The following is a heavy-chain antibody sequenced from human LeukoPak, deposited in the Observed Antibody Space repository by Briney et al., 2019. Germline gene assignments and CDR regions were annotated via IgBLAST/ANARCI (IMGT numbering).Heavy chain of an antibody. CDR2: IYHSGST. D-gene: IGHD6-6*01. CDR3: ARDPGAAHGSAYYFDY. Sequence: PSETLSLTCAVSGGSISSGGYSWSWIRQPPGKGLEWIGYIYHSGSTYYNPSLKSRVTISVDRSKNQFSLKLSSVTAADTAVYYCARDPGAAHGSAYYFDYWGQGTLVTVSS. V-gene: IGHV4-30-2*01. CDR1: GGSISSGGYS. J-gene: IGHJ4*02.